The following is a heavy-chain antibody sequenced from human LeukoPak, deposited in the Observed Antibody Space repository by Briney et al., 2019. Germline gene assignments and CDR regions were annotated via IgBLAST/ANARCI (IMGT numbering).Heavy chain of an antibody. CDR2: IYYSGST. CDR1: GSSMSSDYY. D-gene: IGHD3-3*01. J-gene: IGHJ5*02. V-gene: IGHV4-38-2*02. CDR3: ARGPWAAIFGVVIPWFDP. Sequence: SETLSLTCTVSGSSMSSDYYWGWIRQPPGKGPEWIGSIYYSGSTYYNPSLKSRVTISVDTSKNQFSLKLSSVTAADTAVYYCARGPWAAIFGVVIPWFDPWGQGTLVTVSS.